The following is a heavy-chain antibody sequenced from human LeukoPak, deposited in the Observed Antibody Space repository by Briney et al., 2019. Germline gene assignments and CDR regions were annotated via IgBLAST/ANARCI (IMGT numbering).Heavy chain of an antibody. Sequence: PGRSLRLSCTCSGFTFGDYVMSWVRQAPGKGLEWLGFIRSKAYGGTTHYAASVKDRFTISRDDSKSIAYLQMNSLKTEDTAVYYCTLDFWRSYSFPSDPWGQGTLVTVSS. D-gene: IGHD3-3*01. CDR1: GFTFGDYV. V-gene: IGHV3-49*04. CDR3: TLDFWRSYSFPSDP. J-gene: IGHJ5*02. CDR2: IRSKAYGGTT.